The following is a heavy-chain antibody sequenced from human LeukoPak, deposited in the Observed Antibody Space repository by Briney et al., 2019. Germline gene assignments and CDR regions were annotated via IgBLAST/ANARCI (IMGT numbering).Heavy chain of an antibody. CDR1: GGSFSGYY. V-gene: IGHV4-34*01. CDR2: INHSGST. CDR3: ARGQRPYYYGSGSYSSLGWFDP. D-gene: IGHD3-10*01. J-gene: IGHJ5*02. Sequence: SETLSLTCAVYGGSFSGYYWSWIRQPPGKGLEWIGEINHSGSTNYNPSLKSRVTISVDTSKNQFSLKLSSVTAADTAVYYCARGQRPYYYGSGSYSSLGWFDPWGQGTLVTVSS.